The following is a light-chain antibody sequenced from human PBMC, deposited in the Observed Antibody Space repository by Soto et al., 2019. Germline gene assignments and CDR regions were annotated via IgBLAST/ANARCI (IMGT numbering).Light chain of an antibody. V-gene: IGKV3-15*01. CDR1: LNLYNN. CDR2: GAS. J-gene: IGKJ1*01. Sequence: IVVTQSPATLSVSPGERATLSCRASLNLYNNLAWYQQKPGQAPRLLIYGASTRATGIPARFSGSGSGTEFTLTINRLQSEDFAVYYCQQYNNWWTFGQGTKVEIK. CDR3: QQYNNWWT.